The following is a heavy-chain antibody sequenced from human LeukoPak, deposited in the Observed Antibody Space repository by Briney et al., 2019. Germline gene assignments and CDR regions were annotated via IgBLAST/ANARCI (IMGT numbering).Heavy chain of an antibody. CDR2: IYYSGST. D-gene: IGHD2-2*01. CDR1: GGSISSSSYY. J-gene: IGHJ6*03. V-gene: IGHV4-39*07. CDR3: ARTTEGYCSSTRCYGFSYYYMDV. Sequence: SETLSLTCTVSGGSISSSSYYWGWIRQPPGKGLEWIGNIYYSGSTYYNPSLKSRVTISVDMSKNQFSLKLSSVTAADTAVYYCARTTEGYCSSTRCYGFSYYYMDVWGKGTTVTISS.